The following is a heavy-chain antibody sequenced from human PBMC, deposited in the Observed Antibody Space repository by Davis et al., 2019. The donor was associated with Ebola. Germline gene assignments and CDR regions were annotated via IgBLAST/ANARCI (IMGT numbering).Heavy chain of an antibody. V-gene: IGHV1-2*04. CDR2: INPNSGGT. Sequence: ASVKVSCKASGYTFTGYYMHWVRQAPGQGLEWMGWINPNSGGTNYAQKFQGWVTMTRDTSISTAYMELSRLRSDDTAVYYCARVISRYFVWLSSGGWFDPWGQGTLVTVSS. J-gene: IGHJ5*02. CDR3: ARVISRYFVWLSSGGWFDP. CDR1: GYTFTGYY. D-gene: IGHD3-9*01.